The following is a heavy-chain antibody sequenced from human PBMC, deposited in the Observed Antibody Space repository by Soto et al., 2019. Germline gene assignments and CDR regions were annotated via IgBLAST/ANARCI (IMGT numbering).Heavy chain of an antibody. CDR1: GGTFGRNA. Sequence: QVVLVQSGAEVKNPGSSVKVSSKASGGTFGRNAINWVRQAPGQGFEWMGGIIPMFDTANHAQKFRDRIMITADESTNTAYLELNNLRSEDTAIYYCARPQGSGWRFNALDFWGQGTMVTVSS. CDR3: ARPQGSGWRFNALDF. V-gene: IGHV1-69*01. J-gene: IGHJ3*01. D-gene: IGHD6-19*01. CDR2: IIPMFDTA.